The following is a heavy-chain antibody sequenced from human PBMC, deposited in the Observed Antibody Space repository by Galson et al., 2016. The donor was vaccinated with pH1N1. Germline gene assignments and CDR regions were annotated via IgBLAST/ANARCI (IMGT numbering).Heavy chain of an antibody. CDR3: AKCRDTSGYSAFDM. CDR2: ISVYDGKT. V-gene: IGHV1-18*04. D-gene: IGHD3-22*01. Sequence: SVKVSCKASGYDFINSGVNWVRQAPGQGLEWMGWISVYDGKTVYAEKVQGRVTMTTDTSTNTAYMEVRSLRLEDTAVYYCAKCRDTSGYSAFDMWGQGTTVTVSS. J-gene: IGHJ3*02. CDR1: GYDFINSG.